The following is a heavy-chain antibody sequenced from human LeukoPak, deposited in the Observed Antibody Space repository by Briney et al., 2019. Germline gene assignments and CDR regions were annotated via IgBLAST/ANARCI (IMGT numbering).Heavy chain of an antibody. D-gene: IGHD3-10*01. CDR2: IIPIFGTA. Sequence: ASVKVSCKASGATFSSYAISWVRQAPGQGLEWMGRIIPIFGTANYAQKFQGRVTITTDESTSTAYMELSSLRSEDTAVYYCARGRFGELFNWFDPWGQGTLVTVSS. V-gene: IGHV1-69*05. J-gene: IGHJ5*02. CDR3: ARGRFGELFNWFDP. CDR1: GATFSSYA.